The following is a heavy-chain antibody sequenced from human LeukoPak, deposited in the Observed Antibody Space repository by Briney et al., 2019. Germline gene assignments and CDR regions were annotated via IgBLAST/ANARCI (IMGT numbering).Heavy chain of an antibody. CDR3: ARTEYGDYARDY. D-gene: IGHD4-17*01. J-gene: IGHJ4*02. Sequence: ASVKVSCEASGYTFTSYGISWVRQAPGQGLEWMGWISAYNGNTNYAQKLQGRVTMTTDTSTSTAYMELRSLRSDDTAVYYCARTEYGDYARDYWGQGTLVTVSS. V-gene: IGHV1-18*01. CDR1: GYTFTSYG. CDR2: ISAYNGNT.